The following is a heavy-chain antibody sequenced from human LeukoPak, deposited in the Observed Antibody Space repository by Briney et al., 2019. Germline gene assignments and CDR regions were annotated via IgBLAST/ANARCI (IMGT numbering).Heavy chain of an antibody. V-gene: IGHV3-30*18. J-gene: IGHJ4*02. CDR2: ISYDGSNK. CDR1: GFRFNTYW. CDR3: AKVERDSDY. Sequence: SGGSLRLSCAASGFRFNTYWMSWVRQAPGKGLEWVAVISYDGSNKYYADSVKGRFTISRDNSKNTLYLQMNSLRAEDTAVYYCAKVERDSDYWGQGTLVTVSS. D-gene: IGHD1-1*01.